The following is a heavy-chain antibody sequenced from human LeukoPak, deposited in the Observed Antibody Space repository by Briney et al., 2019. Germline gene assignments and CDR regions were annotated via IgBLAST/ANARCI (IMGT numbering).Heavy chain of an antibody. CDR3: ARGGNSGWRTPNDDY. V-gene: IGHV1-18*01. D-gene: IGHD6-19*01. Sequence: ASVTVSCKASGYTFTSYGISWVRQAPGQGLEWMGWISAYNGNTNYAQKLQGRVTMTTDTSTNTAYMELRSLRSDDTAIYYCARGGNSGWRTPNDDYWGQGTLVTVSS. CDR1: GYTFTSYG. J-gene: IGHJ4*02. CDR2: ISAYNGNT.